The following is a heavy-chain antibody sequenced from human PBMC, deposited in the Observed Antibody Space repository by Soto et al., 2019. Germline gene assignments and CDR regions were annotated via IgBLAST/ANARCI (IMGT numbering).Heavy chain of an antibody. Sequence: SETLSLTCTVSGGSISSSDFYWGWLRQTPGKGLEFIGSMYYSGTTYYNPSLKSRVTISVDTSKNQFTLKLIPVTAADTAVYYCAVVDSTGNWFDPWGEGALVTVSS. CDR2: MYYSGTT. J-gene: IGHJ5*02. V-gene: IGHV4-39*01. CDR3: AVVDSTGNWFDP. D-gene: IGHD6-25*01. CDR1: GGSISSSDFY.